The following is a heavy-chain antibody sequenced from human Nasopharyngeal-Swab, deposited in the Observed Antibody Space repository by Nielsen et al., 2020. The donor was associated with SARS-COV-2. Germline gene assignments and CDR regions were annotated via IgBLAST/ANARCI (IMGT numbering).Heavy chain of an antibody. J-gene: IGHJ6*02. Sequence: VRQAPGKGLEWVSGISGSGGSTYYADSVKGRFTISRDNAKNSLYLQMNSLRAEDTAVYYCARDPEGGSGRDYYYYGMDVWGQGTTVTVSS. D-gene: IGHD6-19*01. CDR2: ISGSGGST. CDR3: ARDPEGGSGRDYYYYGMDV. V-gene: IGHV3-23*01.